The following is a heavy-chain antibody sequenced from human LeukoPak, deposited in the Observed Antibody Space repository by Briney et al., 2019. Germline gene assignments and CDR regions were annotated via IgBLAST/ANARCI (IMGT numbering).Heavy chain of an antibody. J-gene: IGHJ4*02. V-gene: IGHV1-24*01. CDR3: APRTVYKGYFDN. CDR2: FDPEDGER. CDR1: GYTFTELA. Sequence: GASVKVSCKVSGYTFTELAMHWVRQAPGKGLEWMGSFDPEDGERIYAQKLQGRLIMTEDTSTDTAYLELSSLRSDDTAVYYCAPRTVYKGYFDNWGQGTLVTVSS. D-gene: IGHD5/OR15-5a*01.